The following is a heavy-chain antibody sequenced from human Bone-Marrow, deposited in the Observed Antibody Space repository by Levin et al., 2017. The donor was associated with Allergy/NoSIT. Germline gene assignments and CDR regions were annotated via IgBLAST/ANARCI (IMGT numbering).Heavy chain of an antibody. Sequence: HSQTLSLTCAVYGGSFSGYYWSWIRQPPGKGLEWIGEINHSGSTNYNPSLKSRVTISVDTSKNQFSLKLSSVTAADTAVYYCARGDDYGDLNDWGQGTLVTVSS. V-gene: IGHV4-34*01. CDR3: ARGDDYGDLND. D-gene: IGHD4-17*01. CDR1: GGSFSGYY. J-gene: IGHJ4*02. CDR2: INHSGST.